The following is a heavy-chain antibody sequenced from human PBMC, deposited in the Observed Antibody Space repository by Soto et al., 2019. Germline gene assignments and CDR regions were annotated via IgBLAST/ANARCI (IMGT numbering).Heavy chain of an antibody. D-gene: IGHD3-10*01. Sequence: ASVKVSCKASGYTFTSYAMHWVRQAPGQRLEWMGWINVGNGNTKYSQKFQGRVTITRDTSASTAYMELSSLRSEDTAVYYCARGGREGDGLNCFAPGARGTLVPVSS. J-gene: IGHJ5*02. CDR2: INVGNGNT. CDR3: ARGGREGDGLNCFAP. CDR1: GYTFTSYA. V-gene: IGHV1-3*01.